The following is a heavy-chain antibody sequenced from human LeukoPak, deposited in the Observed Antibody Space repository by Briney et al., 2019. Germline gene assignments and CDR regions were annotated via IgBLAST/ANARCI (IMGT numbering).Heavy chain of an antibody. CDR1: GGSFSGYY. CDR3: ARRKRYYDFWSGYSFDP. V-gene: IGHV4-34*01. J-gene: IGHJ5*02. D-gene: IGHD3-3*01. Sequence: SETLSLTCAVYGGSFSGYYWSWIRQPPGKGLEWIGEINHSGSTNHNPSLKSRVTISVDTSKNQFSLKLSSVTAADTAVYYCARRKRYYDFWSGYSFDPWGQGTLVTVSS. CDR2: INHSGST.